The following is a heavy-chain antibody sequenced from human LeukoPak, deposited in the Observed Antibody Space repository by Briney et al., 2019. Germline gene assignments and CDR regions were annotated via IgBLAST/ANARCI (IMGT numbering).Heavy chain of an antibody. D-gene: IGHD2-2*02. CDR3: ARDRYCSSTSCYSPVGFDP. J-gene: IGHJ5*02. CDR1: GGTFSSYA. V-gene: IGHV1-69*05. CDR2: IIPIFGTA. Sequence: SVKVSCKAFGGTFSSYAISWVRQAPGQGLEWMGGIIPIFGTANYAQKFQGRVTITTDESTSTAYMELSSLRSEDTAVYYCARDRYCSSTSCYSPVGFDPWGQGTLVTVSS.